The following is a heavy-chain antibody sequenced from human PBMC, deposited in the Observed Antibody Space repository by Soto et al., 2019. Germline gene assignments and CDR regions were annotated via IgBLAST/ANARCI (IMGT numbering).Heavy chain of an antibody. CDR1: GGIFNSYA. Sequence: QVQLVQSGADVQRPGSSVKVSCKVSGGIFNSYAISWVRQAPGQGLEWMGAIIPMFGSATYAQKFRGRATITEDESTSTVYMELSSLGSEGTAMYYCTRGSSDEMATMHYFDFWGQGTLVTVSS. CDR2: IIPMFGSA. D-gene: IGHD5-12*01. J-gene: IGHJ4*02. CDR3: TRGSSDEMATMHYFDF. V-gene: IGHV1-69*01.